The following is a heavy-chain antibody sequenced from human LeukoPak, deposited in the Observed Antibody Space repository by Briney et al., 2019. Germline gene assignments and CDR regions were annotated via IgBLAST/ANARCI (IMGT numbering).Heavy chain of an antibody. Sequence: GGSLRLSCAASGFTFSGYWMSWVRQAPGKGLEWVANIKQDGSEKYYVDSVKGRFTISRDNAKNSLYLQMNSLRAEDTAVYYCASFGDGYMKHWGQGTLVTVSS. CDR3: ASFGDGYMKH. J-gene: IGHJ4*02. D-gene: IGHD5-24*01. V-gene: IGHV3-7*01. CDR2: IKQDGSEK. CDR1: GFTFSGYW.